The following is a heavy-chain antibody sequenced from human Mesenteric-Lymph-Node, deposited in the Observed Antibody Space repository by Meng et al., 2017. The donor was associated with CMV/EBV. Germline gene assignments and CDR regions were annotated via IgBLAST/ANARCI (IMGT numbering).Heavy chain of an antibody. Sequence: SETLSLTCAVSGGSIRSGSYYWGWIRQPPGKGLEWIGSIYYSGSTFYNPSLESRVTISIDTSKNQFSLKLSSVTAADTAVYYCARADLNYYYDSSGYLDWGQGTLVTVSS. D-gene: IGHD3-22*01. CDR3: ARADLNYYYDSSGYLD. CDR2: IYYSGST. V-gene: IGHV4-39*07. J-gene: IGHJ4*02. CDR1: GGSIRSGSYY.